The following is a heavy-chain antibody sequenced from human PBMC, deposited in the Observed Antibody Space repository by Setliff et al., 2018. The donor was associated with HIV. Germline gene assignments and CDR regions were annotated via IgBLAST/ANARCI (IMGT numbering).Heavy chain of an antibody. CDR3: AHSPRRGYSYGSFYYHYYYMDV. J-gene: IGHJ6*03. CDR1: GFSLRTSGVG. D-gene: IGHD5-18*01. CDR2: IYWNGDK. V-gene: IGHV2-5*01. Sequence: SGPTLVNPTQTLTLTYAFSGFSLRTSGVGVGWIRQPPEKALEWHAVIYWNGDKRDSPSLKNRLTSTKDTSKNQVVLKMSKMDPVDTATYYCAHSPRRGYSYGSFYYHYYYMDVWGTGTTVTVSS.